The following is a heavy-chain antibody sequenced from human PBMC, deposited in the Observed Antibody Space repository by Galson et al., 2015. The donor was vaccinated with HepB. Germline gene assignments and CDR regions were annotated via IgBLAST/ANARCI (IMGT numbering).Heavy chain of an antibody. CDR3: ARAGGVCSSTSRYYYYGMDV. Sequence: SLRLSCAASGFTFSSYSMNWVRQAPGKGLEWVSSISSSSSYIYYADSVKGRFTISRDNAKNSLYLQMNSLRAEDTAVYYCARAGGVCSSTSRYYYYGMDVWGQGTTVTVSS. V-gene: IGHV3-21*01. J-gene: IGHJ6*02. CDR2: ISSSSSYI. D-gene: IGHD2-2*01. CDR1: GFTFSSYS.